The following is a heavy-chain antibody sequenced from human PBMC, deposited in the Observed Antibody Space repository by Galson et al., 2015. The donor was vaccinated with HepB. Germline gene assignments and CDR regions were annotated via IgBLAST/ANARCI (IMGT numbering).Heavy chain of an antibody. Sequence: SLRLSCAASAFTFSTYAMHWVRQAPGTGLEWVAVISYDGSNKYYADSVKGRFTISRDNYKNTLYLRMNSLRVEDTAVYYRARALGIAAPKGFDYWGQGTLVTVSS. V-gene: IGHV3-30*04. D-gene: IGHD6-13*01. CDR3: ARALGIAAPKGFDY. CDR2: ISYDGSNK. CDR1: AFTFSTYA. J-gene: IGHJ4*02.